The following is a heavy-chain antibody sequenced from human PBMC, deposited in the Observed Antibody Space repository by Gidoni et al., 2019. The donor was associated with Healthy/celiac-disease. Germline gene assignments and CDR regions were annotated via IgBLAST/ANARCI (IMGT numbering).Heavy chain of an antibody. D-gene: IGHD3-16*01. Sequence: EVQLVESGGGLVKPGGSLRLSCAASGFTFSSYSMNWVRQAPGKGLEWVSSISSSSSYIYYADSVKGRFTISRDNAKNSLYLQMNSLRAEDTAVYYCARDNTRLGGDYYGMDVWGQGTTVTVSS. CDR3: ARDNTRLGGDYYGMDV. J-gene: IGHJ6*02. CDR1: GFTFSSYS. V-gene: IGHV3-21*01. CDR2: ISSSSSYI.